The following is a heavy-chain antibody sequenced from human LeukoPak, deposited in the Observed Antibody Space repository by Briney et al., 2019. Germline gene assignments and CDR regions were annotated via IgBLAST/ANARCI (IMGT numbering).Heavy chain of an antibody. CDR2: IIPILGIA. D-gene: IGHD3-22*01. CDR3: AGIYDSSGYPDY. Sequence: SVKVSCKASGGTFSSYAISWVRQAPGQGLEWMGRIIPILGIANYAQKFQGRVTITADKSTSTAYMELSSLRSEDTAVYYCAGIYDSSGYPDYWGQGTLVTVSS. J-gene: IGHJ4*02. V-gene: IGHV1-69*04. CDR1: GGTFSSYA.